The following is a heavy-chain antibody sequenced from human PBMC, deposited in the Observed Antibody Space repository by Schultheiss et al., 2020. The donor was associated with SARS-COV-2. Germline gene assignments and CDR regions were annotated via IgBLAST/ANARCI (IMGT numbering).Heavy chain of an antibody. J-gene: IGHJ6*02. CDR2: ISYDGSNK. V-gene: IGHV3-30*04. CDR1: GFTFSSYA. D-gene: IGHD3-3*01. CDR3: ARDGAYDFWRYYYYYGMDV. Sequence: GESLKISCAASGFTFSSYAMHWVRQAPGKGLEWVAVISYDGSNKYYADSVKGRFTISRDNSKNTLYLQMNSLRAEDTAVYYCARDGAYDFWRYYYYYGMDVWGQGTTVTVSS.